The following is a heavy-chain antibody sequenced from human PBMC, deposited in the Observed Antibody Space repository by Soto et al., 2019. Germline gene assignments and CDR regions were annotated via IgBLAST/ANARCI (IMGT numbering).Heavy chain of an antibody. V-gene: IGHV4-30-2*01. D-gene: IGHD6-19*01. J-gene: IGHJ4*02. Sequence: QLQLQESGSGLVKPSQTLSLTCAVSGGSISSGGYSWSWIRQPPGKGLEWIGYTYHSGSTYYNPSLESRVTISGDRSKNQFSLKLSSVTAADTAVYYCASAGGLGAVAADYWGQGTLVTVSS. CDR3: ASAGGLGAVAADY. CDR1: GGSISSGGYS. CDR2: TYHSGST.